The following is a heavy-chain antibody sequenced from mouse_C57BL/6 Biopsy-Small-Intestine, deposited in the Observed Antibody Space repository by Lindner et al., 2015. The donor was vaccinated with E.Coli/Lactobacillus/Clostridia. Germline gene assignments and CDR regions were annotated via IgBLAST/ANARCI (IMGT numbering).Heavy chain of an antibody. J-gene: IGHJ3*02. D-gene: IGHD2-4*01. CDR2: FDPEDGEA. V-gene: IGHV1-83*01. CDR3: ATENDYVGGSYRWSGFDM. CDR1: GYTLSELP. Sequence: SVKVSCKVSGYTLSELPMHWVRQAPGKGLEWMGGFDPEDGEAIYAQKFQGRVTMTEDTSADTAYMELSSLRSEDTAVYFCATENDYVGGSYRWSGFDMWGQGTLVTVSS.